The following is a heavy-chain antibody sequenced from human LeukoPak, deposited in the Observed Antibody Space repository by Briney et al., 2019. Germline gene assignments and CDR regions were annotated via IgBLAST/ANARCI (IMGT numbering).Heavy chain of an antibody. J-gene: IGHJ4*02. Sequence: GGSLRLSCAASGFTFSSYAMSWVRQAPGKGLEWVSAISGSGGSTYYADSVKGRFTISRDSSENTLFLQMNSLRAEDTAVYYCAKDGGDYVWGSYSYYLDYWGQGTLVTVSS. CDR1: GFTFSSYA. V-gene: IGHV3-23*01. D-gene: IGHD3-16*01. CDR3: AKDGGDYVWGSYSYYLDY. CDR2: ISGSGGST.